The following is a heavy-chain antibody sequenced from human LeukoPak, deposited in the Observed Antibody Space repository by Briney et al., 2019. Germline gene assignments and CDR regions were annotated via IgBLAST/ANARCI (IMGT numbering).Heavy chain of an antibody. CDR3: ARDALEGPAAANDY. Sequence: GASVKVSCKASGYTFTNYAISWVRQAPGQGLEWMGWISGYNGNTNYAQNLQGRVTMTTDTSTSTAYMELRSLRSDDTAVYYCARDALEGPAAANDYWGQGTLVTVSS. J-gene: IGHJ4*02. CDR2: ISGYNGNT. D-gene: IGHD2-2*01. CDR1: GYTFTNYA. V-gene: IGHV1-18*01.